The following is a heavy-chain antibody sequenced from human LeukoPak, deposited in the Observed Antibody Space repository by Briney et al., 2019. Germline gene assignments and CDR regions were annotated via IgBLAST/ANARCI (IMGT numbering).Heavy chain of an antibody. V-gene: IGHV4-59*08. J-gene: IGHJ5*02. CDR3: ARQGWDNWFDP. Sequence: SETLSLTCTVSGGSINTYYWSWIRQPPGKGLEWIGYIYYSGSTYYNPSLKSRVTISVDTSKNQFSLKLSSVTAADTAVYYCARQGWDNWFDPWGQGTLVTVSS. CDR1: GGSINTYY. D-gene: IGHD1-26*01. CDR2: IYYSGST.